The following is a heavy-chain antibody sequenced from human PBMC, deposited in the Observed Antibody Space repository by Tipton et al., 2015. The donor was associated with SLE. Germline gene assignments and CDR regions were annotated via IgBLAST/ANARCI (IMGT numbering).Heavy chain of an antibody. J-gene: IGHJ5*02. D-gene: IGHD3-22*01. Sequence: LRLSCTVSGGSISSYYWSWIRQPPGKGLEWIGYIYYSGSTNYNPSLKSRVTISVDTSKNQFSLKLSSVTAADTAVYYCAAQGYYDSSGYVNWFDPWGQGTLVTVSS. CDR1: GGSISSYY. V-gene: IGHV4-59*01. CDR2: IYYSGST. CDR3: AAQGYYDSSGYVNWFDP.